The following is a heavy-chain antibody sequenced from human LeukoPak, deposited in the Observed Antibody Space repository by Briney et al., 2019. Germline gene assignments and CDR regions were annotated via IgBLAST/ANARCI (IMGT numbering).Heavy chain of an antibody. CDR1: GYTFTSYD. D-gene: IGHD5-24*01. Sequence: ASVKVSCKASGYTFTSYDINWVRQAPGQGLEWMGWINPNSGGTNYAQKFQGRVTMTRDTSISTAYMELSRLRSDDTAVYYCAREFWAIEMATNSFDYWGQGTLVTVSS. CDR2: INPNSGGT. V-gene: IGHV1-2*02. J-gene: IGHJ4*02. CDR3: AREFWAIEMATNSFDY.